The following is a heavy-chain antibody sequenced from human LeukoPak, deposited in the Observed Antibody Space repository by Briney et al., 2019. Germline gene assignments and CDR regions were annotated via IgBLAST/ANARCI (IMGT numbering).Heavy chain of an antibody. CDR1: GFTFSSYW. CDR3: ARQRVGRSTTFDY. D-gene: IGHD1-1*01. V-gene: IGHV3-7*04. Sequence: GGSLRLSCAASGFTFSSYWMSWVRQPPGQGLEWVANIKEDGSEKYHVDSVKGRFTISRDSATNSLYLQMDSLRAEDTAMYYCARQRVGRSTTFDYWGQGTLVTVSS. CDR2: IKEDGSEK. J-gene: IGHJ4*02.